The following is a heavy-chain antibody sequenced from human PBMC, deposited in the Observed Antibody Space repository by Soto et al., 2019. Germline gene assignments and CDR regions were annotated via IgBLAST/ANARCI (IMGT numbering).Heavy chain of an antibody. CDR2: INSDGSST. Sequence: EVQLVESGGGLVQPGGSLRLSCAASGFTFSSYWMHWVRQAPGKGLVWVSRINSDGSSTSYADSVKGRFTISRDNAKNTLYLQMNSLRAEDTAVYYCARDLGWTNGVCYIVPNNWFDPWGQGPLVTVSS. J-gene: IGHJ5*02. CDR1: GFTFSSYW. V-gene: IGHV3-74*01. CDR3: ARDLGWTNGVCYIVPNNWFDP. D-gene: IGHD2-8*01.